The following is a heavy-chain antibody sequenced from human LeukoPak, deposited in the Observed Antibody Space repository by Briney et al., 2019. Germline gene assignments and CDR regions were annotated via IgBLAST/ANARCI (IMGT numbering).Heavy chain of an antibody. CDR2: ISSSSSTI. V-gene: IGHV3-48*01. D-gene: IGHD3-10*01. CDR3: ARGWFGEMAFDI. J-gene: IGHJ3*02. CDR1: GFTFSSYS. Sequence: GGSLRLSCAASGFTFSSYSMNWVRQAPGKGLEWVSYISSSSSTIYYADSVKGRFTISRDNAKNSLYLQMNSLRAEDTAVYYCARGWFGEMAFDIWGQGTMATVSS.